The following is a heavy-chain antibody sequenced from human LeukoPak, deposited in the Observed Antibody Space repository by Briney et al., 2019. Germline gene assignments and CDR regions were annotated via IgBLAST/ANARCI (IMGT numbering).Heavy chain of an antibody. Sequence: GGSLRLSCAASGFIVSNNHISWIRQAPGKGLEWVSIIYSGDTTYYSDSVKGRFILSSDNSKNMLYLQMNSLRVEDTAVYYCARERPGSRVLDYWGQGTVVTVSS. J-gene: IGHJ4*02. CDR2: IYSGDTT. CDR1: GFIVSNNH. V-gene: IGHV3-66*01. CDR3: ARERPGSRVLDY. D-gene: IGHD3-10*01.